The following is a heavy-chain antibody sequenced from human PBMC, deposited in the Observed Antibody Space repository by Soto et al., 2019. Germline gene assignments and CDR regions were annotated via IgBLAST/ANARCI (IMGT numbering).Heavy chain of an antibody. J-gene: IGHJ4*02. CDR3: ARRYGGNFDY. Sequence: PSETLSLTCTVSGGSLTSYYWSWIRQPPGKGLEWIGFVYYTGIARYNPSLKSRVTISVDTSKNQFSLKLSSVTAADTAGYYCARRYGGNFDYWGQGTLVTVSS. CDR1: GGSLTSYY. V-gene: IGHV4-59*01. CDR2: VYYTGIA. D-gene: IGHD1-26*01.